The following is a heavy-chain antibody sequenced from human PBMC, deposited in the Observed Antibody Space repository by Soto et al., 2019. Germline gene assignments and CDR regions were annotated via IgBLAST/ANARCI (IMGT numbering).Heavy chain of an antibody. D-gene: IGHD6-13*01. Sequence: EVQLVESGGDLVQPGGSLRLSCAASGFIFSDYTMTWVRQAPGRGLEFVSHISSSGGAIFYAESVKSRFTVSRDNAKNSLYLQMTSLRDDDTAVYFCARDHGGSTWFVGVYYFFGLDVWGQGTAVTVSS. CDR1: GFIFSDYT. CDR2: ISSSGGAI. V-gene: IGHV3-48*02. CDR3: ARDHGGSTWFVGVYYFFGLDV. J-gene: IGHJ6*02.